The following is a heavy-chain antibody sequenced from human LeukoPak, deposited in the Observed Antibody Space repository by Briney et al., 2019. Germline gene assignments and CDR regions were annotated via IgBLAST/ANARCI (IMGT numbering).Heavy chain of an antibody. V-gene: IGHV3-33*01. CDR1: GFTFSSYG. Sequence: GGSLRLSCAASGFTFSSYGMHWVRQAPGKGLEWVAVIWYDGSNKYYADSVKGRFTISRDNSKNTLYLQMNSLRAEDTAVYYCARDGNWNEYYFDYWGQGTLSPSPQ. J-gene: IGHJ4*02. D-gene: IGHD1-1*01. CDR2: IWYDGSNK. CDR3: ARDGNWNEYYFDY.